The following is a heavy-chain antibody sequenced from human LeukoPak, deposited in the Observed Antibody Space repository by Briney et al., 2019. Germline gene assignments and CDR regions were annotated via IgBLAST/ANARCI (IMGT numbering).Heavy chain of an antibody. Sequence: PGGSLRLSCVASGFTFSSYAMHWVRQAPGKGLEYVSAISSNGGSTYYANSVKGRFTISRDNSKNTLYLQMGSLRAEDMAVYYCARVLRVDILTGPIWGVDFWGQGTLVSVS. J-gene: IGHJ4*02. CDR3: ARVLRVDILTGPIWGVDF. CDR2: ISSNGGST. V-gene: IGHV3-64*01. D-gene: IGHD3-9*01. CDR1: GFTFSSYA.